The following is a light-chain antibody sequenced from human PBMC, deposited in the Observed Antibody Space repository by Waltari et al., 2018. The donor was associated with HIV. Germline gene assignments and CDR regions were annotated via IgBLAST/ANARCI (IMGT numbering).Light chain of an antibody. V-gene: IGLV1-44*01. Sequence: QSVLTQPPSASGTPGKRVTISCSGGRSNIGDNTVNWYQHLPGTAPKLLIYKSYQRPSGVPDRFSGSKSDTSASLAISGLQSEDEADYYCATWDDSLNGRVFGGGTKLTVL. CDR3: ATWDDSLNGRV. CDR2: KSY. J-gene: IGLJ3*02. CDR1: RSNIGDNT.